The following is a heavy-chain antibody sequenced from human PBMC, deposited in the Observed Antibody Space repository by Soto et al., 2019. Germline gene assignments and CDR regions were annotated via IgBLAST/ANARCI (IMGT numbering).Heavy chain of an antibody. CDR2: ISSSSSYI. D-gene: IGHD3-3*01. V-gene: IGHV3-21*01. J-gene: IGHJ3*02. CDR1: GFTFISYS. CDR3: ARTATIFGVVSAFDI. Sequence: PGGSLRLSCAASGFTFISYSINLFRQAPLKGLEWVSSISSSSSYIYYADSVKGRFTISRDNAKNSLYLQMNSLRAEDTAVYYCARTATIFGVVSAFDIWGQGTMVTVSS.